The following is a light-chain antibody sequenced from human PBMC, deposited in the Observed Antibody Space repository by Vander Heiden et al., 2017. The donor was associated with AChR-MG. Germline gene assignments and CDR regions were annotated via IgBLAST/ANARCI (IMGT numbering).Light chain of an antibody. V-gene: IGLV2-8*01. CDR1: SRDVGGSNY. J-gene: IGLJ2*01. CDR3: SSYAGSNNVL. Sequence: SALTQPPCASGSPGPSVTITCTRPSRDVGGSNYVHWQQPHPCRAPKLVIYEVTKRPSGVPARFSGSKSGNTASRTVSGLQAEDEAEYYCSSYAGSNNVLFGGGTKLTVL. CDR2: EVT.